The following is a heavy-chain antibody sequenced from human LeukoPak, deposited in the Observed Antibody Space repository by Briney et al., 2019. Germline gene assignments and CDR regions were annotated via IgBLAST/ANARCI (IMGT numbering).Heavy chain of an antibody. CDR1: GFTFSSYG. Sequence: GGSLRLSCAASGFTFSSYGMHWVRQAPGKGLEGGAVISYDGSNKYYADSVKGRFTISRDNSKNTLYLQMNSLRAEETAVYYCAKAVSWELPYFDYWGQGTLVTVSS. V-gene: IGHV3-30*18. CDR2: ISYDGSNK. CDR3: AKAVSWELPYFDY. D-gene: IGHD1-26*01. J-gene: IGHJ4*02.